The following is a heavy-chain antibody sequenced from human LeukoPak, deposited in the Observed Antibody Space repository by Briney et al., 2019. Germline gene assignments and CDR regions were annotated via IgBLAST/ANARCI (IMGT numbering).Heavy chain of an antibody. V-gene: IGHV3-23*01. D-gene: IGHD5-18*01. CDR1: GFTFSSYA. CDR2: ISGSGGST. Sequence: PGGSLRLSCAASGFTFSSYAMSWVRQAPGKGLEWVSAISGSGGSTYYADSVKGRFTISRDNSKNTLYLQMNSLRAEDTAVYYCAKDLGGYSYGYGALHWGQGTLVTVSS. CDR3: AKDLGGYSYGYGALH. J-gene: IGHJ4*02.